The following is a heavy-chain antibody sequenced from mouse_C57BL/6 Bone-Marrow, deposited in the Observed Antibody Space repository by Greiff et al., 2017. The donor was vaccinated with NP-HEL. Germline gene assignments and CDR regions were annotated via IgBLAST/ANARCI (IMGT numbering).Heavy chain of an antibody. CDR1: GFTFSDYY. D-gene: IGHD1-1*01. CDR3: ARQEYYGFDY. Sequence: EVKVVDSGGGLVQPGGSLKLSCAASGFTFSDYYMYWVRQTPEKRLEWVAYISNGGGSTYYPDTVKGRFTISRDNAKNTLYLQMSRLKSEDTAMYYCARQEYYGFDYWGQGTTLTVSS. CDR2: ISNGGGST. V-gene: IGHV5-12*01. J-gene: IGHJ2*01.